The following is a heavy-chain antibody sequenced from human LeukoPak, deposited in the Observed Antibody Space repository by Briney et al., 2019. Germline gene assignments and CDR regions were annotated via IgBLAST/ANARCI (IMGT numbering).Heavy chain of an antibody. CDR3: VRHGAGVVPTVSDY. V-gene: IGHV5-51*01. D-gene: IGHD2-2*01. Sequence: PGASLQISCMTSGYSFTIYWIGCGRPIPGKGVEWMGIIVPSDADTRYSPSFQGQVIISADKSISHASLKWTSLKASDTAMYYCVRHGAGVVPTVSDYWGQGTLVTVSA. J-gene: IGHJ4*02. CDR1: GYSFTIYW. CDR2: IVPSDADT.